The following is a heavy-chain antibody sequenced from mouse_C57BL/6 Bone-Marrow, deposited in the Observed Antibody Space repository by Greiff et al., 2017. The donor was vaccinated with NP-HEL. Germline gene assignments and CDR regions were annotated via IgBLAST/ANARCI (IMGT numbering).Heavy chain of an antibody. V-gene: IGHV2-2*01. Sequence: QVQLQQSGPGLVQPSQSLSITCKVSGFSFTSYGVHWVRQSPGKGLEWLGVIWRGGSTDYNAAFISRLSISKDNSKSQVFFKMNSRQADDTAIYYCARIRWLGGAMDYWCQGPSVTVSS. D-gene: IGHD2-3*01. CDR1: GFSFTSYG. J-gene: IGHJ4*01. CDR3: ARIRWLGGAMDY. CDR2: IWRGGST.